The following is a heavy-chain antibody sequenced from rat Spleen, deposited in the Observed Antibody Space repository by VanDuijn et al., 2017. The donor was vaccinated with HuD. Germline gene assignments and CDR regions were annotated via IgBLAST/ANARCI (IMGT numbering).Heavy chain of an antibody. V-gene: IGHV2-32*01. CDR1: GFSLTNCH. J-gene: IGHJ2*01. D-gene: IGHD4-2*01. CDR3: TRDRTGPFDY. Sequence: QVQLKESGPGLVQPSQTLSLTCTVSGFSLTNCHVHWVRQSPGKGLEWMGVMWRGGSTAYNSTLKSRLSIRGDTSKSQVFLKINSLQTEDTAIYYCTRDRTGPFDYWGQGVMVTVSS. CDR2: MWRGGST.